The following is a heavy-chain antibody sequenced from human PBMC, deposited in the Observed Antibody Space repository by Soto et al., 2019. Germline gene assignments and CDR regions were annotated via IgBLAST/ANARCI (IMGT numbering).Heavy chain of an antibody. CDR2: ISSSSSTI. J-gene: IGHJ5*02. Sequence: GGSLRLSCAASGFTFSSYSMNWVRQAPGKGLEWVSYISSSSSTIYYADSVKGRFTISRDNAKNSLYLQMNSLRDEDTAVYYCARELPMVRGVTSTHWFDTWGQGTLVTVSS. V-gene: IGHV3-48*02. CDR3: ARELPMVRGVTSTHWFDT. D-gene: IGHD3-10*01. CDR1: GFTFSSYS.